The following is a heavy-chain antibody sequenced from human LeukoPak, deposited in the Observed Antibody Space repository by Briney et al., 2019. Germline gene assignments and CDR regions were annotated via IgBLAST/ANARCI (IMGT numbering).Heavy chain of an antibody. J-gene: IGHJ6*03. V-gene: IGHV4-39*01. Sequence: PSETLSLTCTVSGGSISSSSYYWGWIRQPPGKGLEWIGSIYYSGSTYYNPSLKSRVTIYVDTSKNQFSLKLSSVTAADTAVYYCARHVIDENAGWFGELSYYYYMDVWGKGTTVTISS. CDR2: IYYSGST. D-gene: IGHD3-10*01. CDR3: ARHVIDENAGWFGELSYYYYMDV. CDR1: GGSISSSSYY.